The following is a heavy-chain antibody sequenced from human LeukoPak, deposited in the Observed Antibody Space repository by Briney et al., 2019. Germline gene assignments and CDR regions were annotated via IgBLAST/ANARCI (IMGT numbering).Heavy chain of an antibody. Sequence: SVKVSCKPSGGTFSSYAISWVRQAPGQGLEWMGGIIPIFGTANYAQKFQGRVTITADKSTSTAYMELSSVRSEDTAVYYCARGIAAAGPLYYYYYGMDVWGKGTTVTVSS. CDR2: IIPIFGTA. J-gene: IGHJ6*04. CDR3: ARGIAAAGPLYYYYYGMDV. D-gene: IGHD6-13*01. CDR1: GGTFSSYA. V-gene: IGHV1-69*06.